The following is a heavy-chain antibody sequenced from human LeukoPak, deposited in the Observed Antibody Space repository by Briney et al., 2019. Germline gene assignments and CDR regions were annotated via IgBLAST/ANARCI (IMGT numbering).Heavy chain of an antibody. CDR1: GFTFSSFA. Sequence: GGSLRLSCAASGFTFSSFAIHWVRQAPGKGLEWVAVISDDGSNTYYAYSVKGRFTISRDNSKNTVYLQMNSLRAKDTAVYYCAKDQRRSTWNYGDALDFWGQGTMVFVSS. V-gene: IGHV3-30*01. J-gene: IGHJ3*01. D-gene: IGHD1-7*01. CDR3: AKDQRRSTWNYGDALDF. CDR2: ISDDGSNT.